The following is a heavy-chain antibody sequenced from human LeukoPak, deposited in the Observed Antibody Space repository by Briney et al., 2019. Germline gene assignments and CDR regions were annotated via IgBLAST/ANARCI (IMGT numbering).Heavy chain of an antibody. D-gene: IGHD3-22*01. Sequence: SETLSLTCTVSGGSISSSSYYWGWIRQPPGKGLEWIGSIYYSGSTYYNPSLKSRVTISVDTSKNQFSLKLSSVTAADTAVYYCARMYYYDSSGYYPRDFDYWGQGTLVTVSS. CDR1: GGSISSSSYY. CDR2: IYYSGST. CDR3: ARMYYYDSSGYYPRDFDY. V-gene: IGHV4-39*07. J-gene: IGHJ4*02.